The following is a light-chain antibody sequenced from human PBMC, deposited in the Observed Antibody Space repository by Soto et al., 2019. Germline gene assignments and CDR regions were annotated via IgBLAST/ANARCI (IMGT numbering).Light chain of an antibody. Sequence: DIVMTQSPLSLTVTPGEPASISCRSSRSLLKANVYTYFHWFLQKPGQSPQLLIYLGYNRAPGVPDRFSGTGSGTDFTLTITSLQPEDFATYYCQQSFTTPRTFGQGTKVDIK. V-gene: IGKV2-28*01. J-gene: IGKJ1*01. CDR2: LGY. CDR1: RSLLKANVYTY. CDR3: QQSFTTPRT.